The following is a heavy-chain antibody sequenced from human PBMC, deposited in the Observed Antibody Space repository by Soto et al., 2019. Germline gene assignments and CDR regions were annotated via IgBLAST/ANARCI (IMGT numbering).Heavy chain of an antibody. J-gene: IGHJ6*02. D-gene: IGHD6-6*01. V-gene: IGHV5-51*04. CDR1: GYSFTSYW. CDR2: IYPGDSDT. CDR3: ARLGRSSSLRNFYGMDV. Sequence: GESLKISCKGSGYSFTSYWIGWVRQMPGKGLEWMGIIYPGDSDTRYSPSFQGQVTISADKPISTAYLQWSSLKASDTAMYYCARLGRSSSLRNFYGMDVWGQGTTVTVSS.